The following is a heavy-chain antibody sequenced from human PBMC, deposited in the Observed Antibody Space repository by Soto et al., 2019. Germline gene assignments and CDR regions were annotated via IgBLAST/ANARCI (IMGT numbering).Heavy chain of an antibody. D-gene: IGHD2-15*01. CDR1: GGTFSSYA. J-gene: IGHJ6*03. CDR3: AVGVVAASYYYYYYMDV. CDR2: IIPIFGTA. Sequence: ASVKVSCKASGGTFSSYAISWVRQAPGQGLEWMGGIIPIFGTANYAQKFQGRVTITADESTSTAYMELSSLRSEDTAVYYCAVGVVAASYYYYYYMDVWGKGTTVTVSS. V-gene: IGHV1-69*13.